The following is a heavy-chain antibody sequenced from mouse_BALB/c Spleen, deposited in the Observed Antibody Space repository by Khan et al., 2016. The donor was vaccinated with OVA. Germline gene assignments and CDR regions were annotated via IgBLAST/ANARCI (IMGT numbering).Heavy chain of an antibody. D-gene: IGHD2-14*01. CDR1: GDSITSGY. V-gene: IGHV3-8*02. CDR3: ARSTYRYAFVY. Sequence: VQLQQSGPSLVKPSQTLSLTCSVTGDSITSGYWNWIRKFPGNKLEYMGYIIYTGYTYYNPSLKSRISITRHTSKNQYYLQLNSVTDDDTSTYYCARSTYRYAFVYWGQGTLVTVSA. J-gene: IGHJ3*01. CDR2: IIYTGYT.